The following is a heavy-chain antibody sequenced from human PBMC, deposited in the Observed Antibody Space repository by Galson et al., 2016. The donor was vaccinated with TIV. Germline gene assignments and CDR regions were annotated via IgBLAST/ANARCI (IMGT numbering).Heavy chain of an antibody. V-gene: IGHV1-18*04. CDR3: ATESGQLVHRGLATHFDS. CDR1: GYTFNNFA. CDR2: ISTYNGET. J-gene: IGHJ4*02. D-gene: IGHD1-1*01. Sequence: SVKVSCKASGYTFNNFAVSWVRQAPGQGLEWMGWISTYNGETNYAQNFQGRVTLTTDTSTNTAYMELRSLRSEDTAIYFCATESGQLVHRGLATHFDSWGQGTLVTVSS.